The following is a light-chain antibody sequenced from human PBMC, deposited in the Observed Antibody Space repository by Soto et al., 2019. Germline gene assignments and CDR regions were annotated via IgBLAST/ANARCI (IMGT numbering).Light chain of an antibody. CDR3: QQSYSTPYT. J-gene: IGKJ2*01. V-gene: IGKV1-39*01. CDR2: AAS. Sequence: DIQMTQSPSSLSASVGDRVILTCWASQSISTYLNWFQQKPGKAPKLLIYAASNLQSGVPSRFSGSGSGTYFTLTVSSLQPEDFATYYCQQSYSTPYTFGQGTKVDIK. CDR1: QSISTY.